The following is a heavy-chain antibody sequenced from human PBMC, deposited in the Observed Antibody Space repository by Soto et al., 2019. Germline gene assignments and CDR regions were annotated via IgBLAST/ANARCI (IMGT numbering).Heavy chain of an antibody. CDR2: IYYSGST. V-gene: IGHV4-39*01. J-gene: IGHJ4*02. D-gene: IGHD1-1*01. Sequence: SQTLSLTCTVSGGSISSSSYYWGWIRQPPGKGLEWIGSIYYSGSTYYNPSLKSRVTISVDTSKNQFSLKLSSVTAADTAVYYCAARSWGDLPRLLEPDLPTNPIDYLGQGTLVTVS. CDR3: AARSWGDLPRLLEPDLPTNPIDY. CDR1: GGSISSSSYY.